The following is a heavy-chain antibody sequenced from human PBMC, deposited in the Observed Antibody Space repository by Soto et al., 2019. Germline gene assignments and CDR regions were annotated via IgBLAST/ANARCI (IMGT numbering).Heavy chain of an antibody. CDR2: ISAGNGDT. CDR1: GYTFTSYA. J-gene: IGHJ4*02. V-gene: IGHV1-3*01. CDR3: ARQVGEYSYGTPYFDY. D-gene: IGHD5-18*01. Sequence: GASVKVSCKASGYTFTSYAMHLVRQAPGQRLEWMGWISAGNGDTKYSQRFQGRVTITRDTSASTAYMELSSLKSEDTAVYYCARQVGEYSYGTPYFDYWGQGTLVTVSS.